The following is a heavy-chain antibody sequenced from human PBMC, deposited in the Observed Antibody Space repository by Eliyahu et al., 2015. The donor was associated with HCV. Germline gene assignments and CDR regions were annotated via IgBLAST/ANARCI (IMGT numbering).Heavy chain of an antibody. CDR1: GFTFXTYA. CDR3: ARDWAMTAISVIDY. Sequence: QVQLVESGGGVVQPGRSLRLXCAAPGFTFXTYAMHWVRQAPGKGLQWVAVVSYDGSNKYYADSVKGRFTISRDNSQNTLYLQMNSLRAEDTAVYYCARDWAMTAISVIDYWGQGTLVTVSS. V-gene: IGHV3-30*03. D-gene: IGHD2-21*02. J-gene: IGHJ4*02. CDR2: VSYDGSNK.